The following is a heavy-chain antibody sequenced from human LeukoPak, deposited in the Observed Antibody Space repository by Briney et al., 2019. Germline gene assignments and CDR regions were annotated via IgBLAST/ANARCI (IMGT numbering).Heavy chain of an antibody. Sequence: PSETLSLTCTVSGGSISSSYWSWVRQPPGKGLEWIGYIDNSGSTNYNPSLKGRVTISLDTPKSQFSLKLSSVTAADTAVYYCARAPLYSGGSGWSIYYFYAMDVWGQETTVTVSS. CDR2: IDNSGST. V-gene: IGHV4-59*01. J-gene: IGHJ6*02. CDR3: ARAPLYSGGSGWSIYYFYAMDV. CDR1: GGSISSSY. D-gene: IGHD6-19*01.